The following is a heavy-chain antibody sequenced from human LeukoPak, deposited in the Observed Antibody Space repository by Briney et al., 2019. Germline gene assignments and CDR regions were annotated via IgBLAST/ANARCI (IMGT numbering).Heavy chain of an antibody. CDR2: INPSGGST. CDR1: GYTFTSYY. J-gene: IGHJ4*02. V-gene: IGHV1-46*01. D-gene: IGHD6-19*01. Sequence: ALVTVSCKASGYTFTSYYMHWVRQAPGQGLEWMGIINPSGGSTSYAQKFQGRVTMTRDTSTSTVYMELSSLRSEDTAVYYCARGIAVAGTERFSFDYWGQGTLVTVSS. CDR3: ARGIAVAGTERFSFDY.